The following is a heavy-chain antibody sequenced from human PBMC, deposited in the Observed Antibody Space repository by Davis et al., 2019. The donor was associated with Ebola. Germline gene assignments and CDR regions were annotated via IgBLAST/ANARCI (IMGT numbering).Heavy chain of an antibody. CDR1: GGSISSSNW. V-gene: IGHV4-4*02. D-gene: IGHD6-6*01. Sequence: SETLSLTCAVSGGSISSSNWWSWVRQPPGKGLEWIGEIYHSGSTNYNPSLKSRVTISVDTSKNQFSLKLSSVTAADTAVYYCARAIGSSSAWFDPWGQGTLVTVSS. CDR2: IYHSGST. J-gene: IGHJ5*02. CDR3: ARAIGSSSAWFDP.